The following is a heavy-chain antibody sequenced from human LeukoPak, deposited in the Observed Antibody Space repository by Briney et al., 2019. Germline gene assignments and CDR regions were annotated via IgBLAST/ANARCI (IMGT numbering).Heavy chain of an antibody. CDR3: TRLSGGNYDSYYYGLDV. CDR1: GFTFSGSA. CDR2: SKSKAESYAT. D-gene: IGHD4-23*01. J-gene: IGHJ6*02. V-gene: IGHV3-73*01. Sequence: PGAPLRLSCAACGFTFSGSAIHWLRQASGEVLEGVARSKSKAESYATAYVAAVTGRFTISRDDSKNTEYLQMDSVKTEDTAMYYCTRLSGGNYDSYYYGLDVWGQGTTVTVSS.